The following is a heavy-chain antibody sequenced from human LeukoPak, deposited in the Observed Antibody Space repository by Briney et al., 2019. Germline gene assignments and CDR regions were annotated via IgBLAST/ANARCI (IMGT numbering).Heavy chain of an antibody. J-gene: IGHJ4*02. Sequence: GGSLRLSCAASGFIFSHYWMAWVRRAPGKGLEWMANIKQDGSQTYYVDSVKGRFTISRDNAKNSLYLQMNSLRAEDTALYYCARKGLPDYWGQGTLVTVSS. CDR1: GFIFSHYW. CDR2: IKQDGSQT. CDR3: ARKGLPDY. V-gene: IGHV3-7*01.